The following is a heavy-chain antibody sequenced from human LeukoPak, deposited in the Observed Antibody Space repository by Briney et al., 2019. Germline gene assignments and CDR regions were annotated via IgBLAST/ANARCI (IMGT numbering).Heavy chain of an antibody. CDR3: ARVGAAGTWDY. D-gene: IGHD6-13*01. V-gene: IGHV4-34*01. CDR1: GGSFSGYY. J-gene: IGHJ4*02. Sequence: PSETLSLTCAVYGGSFSGYYWSWIRQPPGKGLEWIGEINHSGSTNYNPSLKSRVTISVDTSKNQFSLKLSSVTAADTAVYYCARVGAAGTWDYWGQGTLVTVSS. CDR2: INHSGST.